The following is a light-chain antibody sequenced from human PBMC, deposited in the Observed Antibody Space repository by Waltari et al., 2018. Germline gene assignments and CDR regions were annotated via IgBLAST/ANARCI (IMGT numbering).Light chain of an antibody. Sequence: SWRASQSVGTYLAWYQQKSGQTPRLLIYDASNRATGIPARFSGSGSGTDFTLTISSLDPEDFAIYYCQQRGSWPLTFGGGTKLEI. CDR3: QQRGSWPLT. V-gene: IGKV3-11*01. J-gene: IGKJ4*01. CDR2: DAS. CDR1: QSVGTY.